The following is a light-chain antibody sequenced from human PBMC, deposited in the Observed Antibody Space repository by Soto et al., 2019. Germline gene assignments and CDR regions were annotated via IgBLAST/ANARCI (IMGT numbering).Light chain of an antibody. Sequence: QSVLTQPASVSGSPGQSITISCTGTSSDVGSYNLVSWYQQHPGKAPKLVIYEVNKRPSGVSNRFSGSKSGNTASLTISGLQAEDEADYYCCSYATRSYVFGTGTKLTVL. CDR3: CSYATRSYV. V-gene: IGLV2-23*02. CDR1: SSDVGSYNL. J-gene: IGLJ1*01. CDR2: EVN.